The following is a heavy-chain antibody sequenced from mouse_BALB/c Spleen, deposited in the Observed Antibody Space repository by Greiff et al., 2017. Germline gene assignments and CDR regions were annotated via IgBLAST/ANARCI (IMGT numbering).Heavy chain of an antibody. CDR3: TKGGYGNYAWFAY. CDR1: GYTFTSYY. D-gene: IGHD2-1*01. V-gene: IGHV1S81*02. J-gene: IGHJ3*01. Sequence: QVQLQQPGAELVKPGASVKLSCKASGYTFTSYYMYWVKQRPGQGLEWIGGINASNGGTNFNEKFKSKATLTVDKSSSTAYMQLSSLSSADSAVYYCTKGGYGNYAWFAYWGPGTLVTVSA. CDR2: INASNGGT.